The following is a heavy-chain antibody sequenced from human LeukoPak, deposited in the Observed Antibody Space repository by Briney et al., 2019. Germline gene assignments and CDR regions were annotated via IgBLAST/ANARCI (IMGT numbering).Heavy chain of an antibody. CDR2: IHHSGTS. V-gene: IGHV4-4*02. J-gene: IGHJ5*02. D-gene: IGHD6-13*01. Sequence: SGTLSLTCAVSGASLSSGDWWSWVRQPPGKGLEWIGEIHHSGTSIYNPSLTSRVTISADKSKNQFSLKVTSVTAADTAVYYCASLMGSGSWYSWFDPWGQGTLVTVSS. CDR1: GASLSSGDW. CDR3: ASLMGSGSWYSWFDP.